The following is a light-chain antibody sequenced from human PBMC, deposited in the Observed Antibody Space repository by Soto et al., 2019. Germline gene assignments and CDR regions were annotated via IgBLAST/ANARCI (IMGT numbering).Light chain of an antibody. Sequence: IVLTQSPGTLSLSPGERATLSCRASQSFSTSYLAWYQQKPGQAPRLLIYGASNRATGIPDRFSGSGSGTDFTLTISRLEPEDFAVYYCQQYGSSGTFGQGTKVDIK. CDR1: QSFSTSY. CDR2: GAS. J-gene: IGKJ1*01. V-gene: IGKV3-20*01. CDR3: QQYGSSGT.